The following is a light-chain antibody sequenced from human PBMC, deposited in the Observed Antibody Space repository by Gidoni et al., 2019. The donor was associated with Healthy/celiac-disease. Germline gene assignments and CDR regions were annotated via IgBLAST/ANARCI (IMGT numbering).Light chain of an antibody. CDR2: AAS. J-gene: IGKJ3*01. CDR3: QQLSSSPLT. V-gene: IGKV1-9*01. CDR1: QGISSY. Sequence: DIQLTQSPSFLSASAGDRVTITCRASQGISSYLAWYQQKPGKAPKLLIYAASTLQGGVPSRFSGSGSGTEFTLTISSLQPEDFATYSCQQLSSSPLTFGPGTKVDIK.